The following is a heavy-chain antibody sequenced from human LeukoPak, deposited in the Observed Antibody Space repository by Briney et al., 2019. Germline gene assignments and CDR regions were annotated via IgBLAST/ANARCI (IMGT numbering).Heavy chain of an antibody. V-gene: IGHV4-38-2*02. CDR1: GYSTSSGYY. D-gene: IGHD3-22*01. Sequence: SETLSLTCTVSGYSTSSGYYWGWIRQPPGKGLEWIGSIYHSGSTYYNPSLKSRVTISVDTSKNQFSLKLSSVTAADTAVYYCARFRRYYDSSGYYYFDYWGQGTLVTVSS. CDR2: IYHSGST. CDR3: ARFRRYYDSSGYYYFDY. J-gene: IGHJ4*02.